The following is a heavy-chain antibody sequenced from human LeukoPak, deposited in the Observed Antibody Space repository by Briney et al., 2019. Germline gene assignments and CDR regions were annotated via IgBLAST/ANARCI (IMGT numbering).Heavy chain of an antibody. CDR1: GGSISNFY. V-gene: IGHV4-4*07. CDR2: IYTSGST. D-gene: IGHD2-15*01. J-gene: IGHJ4*02. CDR3: ARDGNGSRAFDF. Sequence: SETLSLTCTVSGGSISNFYWSWLRQTAGKGLEWIGRIYTSGSTNYNPSLKSRVTISVDKYKNQFSLNLTSVTAADTAVYYCARDGNGSRAFDFWGQGTLVTVSS.